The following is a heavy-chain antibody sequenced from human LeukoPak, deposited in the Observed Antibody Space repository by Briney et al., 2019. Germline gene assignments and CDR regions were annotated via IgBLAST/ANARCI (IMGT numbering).Heavy chain of an antibody. CDR1: GFTFSDYY. V-gene: IGHV3-11*03. CDR3: ARPYSGSHPNYFDY. D-gene: IGHD1-26*01. CDR2: ISSSSSYT. Sequence: PGGSLRLSCAASGFTFSDYYMSWIRQAPGKGLEWVSYISSSSSYTNYADSVKGRFTISRDNAKNSLYLQMNSLRAEDTAVYYCARPYSGSHPNYFDYWGQGTLVTVSS. J-gene: IGHJ4*02.